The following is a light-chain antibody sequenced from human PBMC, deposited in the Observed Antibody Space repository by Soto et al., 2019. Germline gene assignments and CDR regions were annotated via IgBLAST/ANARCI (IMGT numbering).Light chain of an antibody. CDR2: AAS. J-gene: IGKJ5*01. V-gene: IGKV1-27*01. Sequence: DIQMTQSPSSLSASVGDSVTITCRASQGINNYLAWFQQKPGKVPVLLIYAASTLKPGVPSRFSGSGAGTDFTLTISSLQPEDFATYYCQKYDDLPITFGQGTRLKIK. CDR1: QGINNY. CDR3: QKYDDLPIT.